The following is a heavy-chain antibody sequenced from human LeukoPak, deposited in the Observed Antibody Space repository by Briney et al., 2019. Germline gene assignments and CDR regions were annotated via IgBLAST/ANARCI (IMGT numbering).Heavy chain of an antibody. D-gene: IGHD3-9*01. CDR3: AKNFDWSDDGYFDY. CDR2: ISGSGGST. CDR1: GFTFSSYA. V-gene: IGHV3-23*01. J-gene: IGHJ4*02. Sequence: GGSLRLSWAPSGFTFSSYAMSWVRQAPGKGLDWVSSISGSGGSTYYADSVKGRFTISRDNSKNTLYLQMNSLRAEDTAVYYCAKNFDWSDDGYFDYWGQGTLVTVSS.